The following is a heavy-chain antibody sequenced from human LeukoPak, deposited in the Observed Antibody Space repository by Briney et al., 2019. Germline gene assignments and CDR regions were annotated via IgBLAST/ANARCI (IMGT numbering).Heavy chain of an antibody. V-gene: IGHV3-23*01. Sequence: PGGSLRLSCAVSGFSFCSYAMGWVRQAPGKGLEWVSAISGSGGSTYYADSVKGRFTISRDNSKNTLYLQMNSLRAEDTAVYYCANKYYYDSSGYYMVNEYWRRGPLVTVSS. CDR2: ISGSGGST. CDR3: ANKYYYDSSGYYMVNEY. D-gene: IGHD3-22*01. CDR1: GFSFCSYA. J-gene: IGHJ4*02.